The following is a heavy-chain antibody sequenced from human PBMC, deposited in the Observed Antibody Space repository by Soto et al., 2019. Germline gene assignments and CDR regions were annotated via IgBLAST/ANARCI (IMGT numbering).Heavy chain of an antibody. CDR3: ARDRAGYY. J-gene: IGHJ4*02. V-gene: IGHV3-21*05. Sequence: GGSLRLSCAASGVPFSSYAMSWVRQAPGKGLEWVSYISSSSSYTNYADSVKGRFTISRDNAKNSLYLQMNSLRAEDTAVYYCARDRAGYYWGQGTLVTVSS. CDR1: GVPFSSYA. CDR2: ISSSSSYT.